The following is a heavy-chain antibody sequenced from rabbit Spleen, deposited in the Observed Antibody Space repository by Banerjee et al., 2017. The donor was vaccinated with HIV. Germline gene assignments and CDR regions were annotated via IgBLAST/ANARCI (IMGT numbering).Heavy chain of an antibody. V-gene: IGHV1S45*01. Sequence: QEQLEESGGDLVKPEGSLTLTCTASGFSFSSSYWICWVRQAPGKGLEWIGCIYGGSSGSTYYASWAKGRFTISKASSTTVTLQMTSLTAADTATYFCARDRNGDSDWYFSLWGPGTLVTVS. CDR2: IYGGSSGST. D-gene: IGHD2-1*01. CDR3: ARDRNGDSDWYFSL. J-gene: IGHJ4*01. CDR1: GFSFSSSYW.